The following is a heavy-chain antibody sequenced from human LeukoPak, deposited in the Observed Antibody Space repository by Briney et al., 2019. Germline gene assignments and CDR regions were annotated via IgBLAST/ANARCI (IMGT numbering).Heavy chain of an antibody. CDR3: TTYRSGHY. Sequence: GGSLRLSCAASGFSFSGSATHWVRQASGKGLEWVGRITTKASNYATAYGASVKGRFTISRDDSENTAYLQMNSLKTEDTAVYYCTTYRSGHYWGQGTLVTVSS. D-gene: IGHD6-19*01. V-gene: IGHV3-73*01. CDR1: GFSFSGSA. CDR2: ITTKASNYAT. J-gene: IGHJ4*02.